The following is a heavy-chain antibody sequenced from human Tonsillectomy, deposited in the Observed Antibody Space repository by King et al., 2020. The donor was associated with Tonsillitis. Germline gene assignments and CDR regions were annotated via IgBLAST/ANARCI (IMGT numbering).Heavy chain of an antibody. D-gene: IGHD3-22*01. CDR3: AREIYDSSGYAFQH. CDR1: RYTFTGYY. Sequence: QLVQSGAEVKKPGASVKVSCKASRYTFTGYYMHWVRQAPGQGLEWMGWINPNSGGTNYAQKFQGRVTMTRDTSISTAYMELSRLRSDDTAVYYCAREIYDSSGYAFQHWGQGTLVTVSS. J-gene: IGHJ1*01. V-gene: IGHV1-2*02. CDR2: INPNSGGT.